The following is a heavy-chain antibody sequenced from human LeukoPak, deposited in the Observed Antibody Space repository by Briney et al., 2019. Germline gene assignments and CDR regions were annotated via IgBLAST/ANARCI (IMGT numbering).Heavy chain of an antibody. V-gene: IGHV1-18*01. J-gene: IGHJ4*02. D-gene: IGHD3-22*01. Sequence: ASVKVSCKASGHTFTSYGISWVRQAPGQGLEWMGWISGYNGNTNYAQKLQGRVTMTTDTSTSTAYMELRSLRSDDTAVYYCARDQEAYYYDSSAYNYFDYWGQGTLVTVSS. CDR2: ISGYNGNT. CDR1: GHTFTSYG. CDR3: ARDQEAYYYDSSAYNYFDY.